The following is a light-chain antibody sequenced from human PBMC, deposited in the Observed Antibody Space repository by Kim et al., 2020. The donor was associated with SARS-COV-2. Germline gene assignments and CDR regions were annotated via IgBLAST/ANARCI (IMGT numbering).Light chain of an antibody. CDR3: HSWDTSGSEVL. CDR1: SLRNYY. Sequence: SSELTQDPAVSVALGQTVRITCQGDSLRNYYASWYKQKPGQAPVVVISGKNNRPAGVPDRFSGSRFGNRASLTIAGAQAEDEAEYYCHSWDTSGSEVLFG. CDR2: GKN. J-gene: IGLJ2*01. V-gene: IGLV3-19*01.